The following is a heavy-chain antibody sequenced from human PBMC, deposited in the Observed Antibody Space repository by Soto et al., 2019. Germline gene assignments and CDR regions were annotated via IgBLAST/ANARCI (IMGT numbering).Heavy chain of an antibody. CDR1: GASITRYF. CDR3: ASAYFDTNDSDY. Sequence: PSESLSLTCTVSGASITRYFWSWIRQPPGKGLEWIGYIYYSGRTSYNPSLRSRATISIDTSKNQFSLNLNSVTAADTAVYYCASAYFDTNDSDYWGHGTMVTVSS. D-gene: IGHD2-8*01. V-gene: IGHV4-59*01. CDR2: IYYSGRT. J-gene: IGHJ4*01.